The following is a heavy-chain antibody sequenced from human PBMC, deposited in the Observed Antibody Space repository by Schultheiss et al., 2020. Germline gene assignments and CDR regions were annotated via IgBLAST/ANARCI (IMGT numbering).Heavy chain of an antibody. Sequence: AETLSLTCDVSGGSISNSNWWSWVRQPPGKGLEWIGEIYHSGSTSYNPSLKSRVTISVDKSKNQFSLKLSSVTAADTAVYYCAIPGSYDYYYYGMDVWGQGTTVTVSS. V-gene: IGHV4-4*02. J-gene: IGHJ6*02. CDR2: IYHSGST. CDR1: GGSISNSNW. CDR3: AIPGSYDYYYYGMDV.